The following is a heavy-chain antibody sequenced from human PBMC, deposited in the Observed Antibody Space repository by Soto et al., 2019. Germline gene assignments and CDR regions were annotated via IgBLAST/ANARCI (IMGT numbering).Heavy chain of an antibody. CDR1: GITFSSYG. D-gene: IGHD6-19*01. CDR3: AKDLWIAVAGTLIDY. CDR2: ISYDGSNK. Sequence: QVQLVESGGGVVQPGRSLRLSCAASGITFSSYGMHWVRQAPGKGLEWVAVISYDGSNKYYADSVKGRFTISRDNSKNTLYLQMNSLRAEDTAVYYCAKDLWIAVAGTLIDYWGQGTLVTVSS. J-gene: IGHJ4*02. V-gene: IGHV3-30*18.